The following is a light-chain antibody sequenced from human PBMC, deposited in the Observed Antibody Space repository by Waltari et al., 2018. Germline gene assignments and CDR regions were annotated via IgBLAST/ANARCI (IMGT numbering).Light chain of an antibody. J-gene: IGLJ2*01. CDR3: GTWDTSLSARV. Sequence: QSVLTQPPSVSAAPGQEVTISCSGSTSNIGKNHVAWYQQLPGTAPKLLIYANDKRPSGIPDRFSGSKSDTSVTLGITGLRTGDEADYYCGTWDTSLSARVFGDGTKLTVL. V-gene: IGLV1-51*01. CDR1: TSNIGKNH. CDR2: AND.